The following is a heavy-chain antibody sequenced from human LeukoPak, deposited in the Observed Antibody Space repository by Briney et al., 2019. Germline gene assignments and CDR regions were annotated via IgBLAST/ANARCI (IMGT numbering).Heavy chain of an antibody. CDR1: GFTFSSYG. V-gene: IGHV3-23*01. J-gene: IGHJ1*01. CDR2: ISGSGGST. CDR3: AKERKQWLAGDFQH. D-gene: IGHD6-19*01. Sequence: GGTLRLSCAASGFTFSSYGMSWVRQAPGKGLEWVSAISGSGGSTYYADSVKGRFTISRDNSKNTLYLQMNSLRAEDTAVYYCAKERKQWLAGDFQHWGQGTLVTVSS.